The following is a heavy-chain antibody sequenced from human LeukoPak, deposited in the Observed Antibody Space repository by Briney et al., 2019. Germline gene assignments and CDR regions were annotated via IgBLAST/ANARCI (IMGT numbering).Heavy chain of an antibody. Sequence: GGSLRLSCAASGFTFSSYWMSWVRQAPGKGLEWLANIKQDGSEKYYVDSVKGRFTISRDNAKNSLYLQMNSLRAEDTAVYYCAGGIAAADYYYYGMDVWGQGTTVTVSS. CDR2: IKQDGSEK. D-gene: IGHD6-13*01. CDR1: GFTFSSYW. CDR3: AGGIAAADYYYYGMDV. J-gene: IGHJ6*02. V-gene: IGHV3-7*04.